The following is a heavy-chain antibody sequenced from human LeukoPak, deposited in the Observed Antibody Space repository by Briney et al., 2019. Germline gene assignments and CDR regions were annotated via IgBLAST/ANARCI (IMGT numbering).Heavy chain of an antibody. D-gene: IGHD3-22*01. CDR3: ARPDQYYYDSSGYPLGT. CDR2: IYPGDSDT. V-gene: IGHV5-51*01. J-gene: IGHJ5*02. Sequence: GESLKISCKGSGYSFTSYWIGWVRQMPGKGLEWMGIIYPGDSDTRYSPSFQGQVTISADKSISTAYLQWSSLKASDTAMYYCARPDQYYYDSSGYPLGTWGQGTLVTVSS. CDR1: GYSFTSYW.